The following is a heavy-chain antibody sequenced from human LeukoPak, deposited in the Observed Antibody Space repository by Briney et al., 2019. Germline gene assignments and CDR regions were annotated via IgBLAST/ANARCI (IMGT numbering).Heavy chain of an antibody. V-gene: IGHV3-11*01. CDR1: GFTFSDYY. D-gene: IGHD2-2*01. J-gene: IGHJ5*02. CDR2: ISSSGSTI. CDR3: ARAFLVVVPAAPGEWFDP. Sequence: PGGSLRLSCAASGFTFSDYYMSWIRQAPGKGLEWVSYISSSGSTIYYADSVKGRFTISRDNAKNSLYLQMDSLRAEDTAVYYCARAFLVVVPAAPGEWFDPWGQGTLVTVSS.